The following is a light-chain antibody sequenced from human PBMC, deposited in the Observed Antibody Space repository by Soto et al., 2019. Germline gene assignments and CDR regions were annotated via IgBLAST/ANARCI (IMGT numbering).Light chain of an antibody. J-gene: IGKJ1*01. V-gene: IGKV1-5*01. CDR2: DAS. CDR3: QQYTNTNNPWM. Sequence: DIQVTQSPPTLSASQRDRVNTNCRASQTISTWMAWYQQKPGKAPKLLVYDASTSQSGVASRFSGSGSGTEFTLIISGLQPDDSATYYCQQYTNTNNPWMFGQGTKVDI. CDR1: QTISTW.